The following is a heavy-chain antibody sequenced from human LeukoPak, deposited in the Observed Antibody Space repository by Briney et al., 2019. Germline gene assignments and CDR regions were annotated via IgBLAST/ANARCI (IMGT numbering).Heavy chain of an antibody. CDR1: GFTVSSNY. D-gene: IGHD1-26*01. J-gene: IGHJ3*02. Sequence: GGSLRLSCAASGFTVSSNYMSWVRQAPGKGLEWVSVIYSGGSTYYADSVKGRFTISRDNSKNTLYLQMNSLRAEDTAVYYCARGYSGSFDASDIWGQGTMVTVSS. CDR3: ARGYSGSFDASDI. CDR2: IYSGGST. V-gene: IGHV3-53*01.